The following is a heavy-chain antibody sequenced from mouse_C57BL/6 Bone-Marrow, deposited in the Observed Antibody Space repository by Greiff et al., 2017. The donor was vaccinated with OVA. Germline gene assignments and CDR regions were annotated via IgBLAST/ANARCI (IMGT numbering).Heavy chain of an antibody. J-gene: IGHJ2*01. V-gene: IGHV1-81*01. CDR3: ASPLWSNDGY. CDR1: GYTFTSYG. Sequence: VQLQQSGAELARPGASVKLSCKASGYTFTSYGISWVKQRTGEGLEWIGEIYPRSGNTYYNEKFKGKATLTADKSSSTAYMELRSLTSEDSAVYFCASPLWSNDGYWGQGTTLTVSS. D-gene: IGHD6-5*01. CDR2: IYPRSGNT.